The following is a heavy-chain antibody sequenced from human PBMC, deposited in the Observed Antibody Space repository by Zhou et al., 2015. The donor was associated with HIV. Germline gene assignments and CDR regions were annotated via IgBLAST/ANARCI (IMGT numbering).Heavy chain of an antibody. D-gene: IGHD3-22*01. Sequence: QVQLVESGGGLVKPGGSLRLSCAASGFTFSDYYMSWIRQAPGKGLEWVSYISTSTYIYYADSVKGRFTISRDNAENSLYLQMNTLRAEDTAVYYCARDLRAYYFDSSGYFGGYYYYGLDVWGQGP. CDR3: ARDLRAYYFDSSGYFGGYYYYGLDV. CDR1: GFTFSDYY. CDR2: ISTSTYI. J-gene: IGHJ6*02. V-gene: IGHV3-11*06.